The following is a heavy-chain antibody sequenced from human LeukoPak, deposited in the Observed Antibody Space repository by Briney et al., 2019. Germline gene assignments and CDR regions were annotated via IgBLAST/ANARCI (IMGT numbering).Heavy chain of an antibody. D-gene: IGHD3-3*01. Sequence: GSLRLSCLASGFNFGGYAMSWVRQAPGKGLEWVGFIRSKTYAGTTDYAASVKGRFTISRADSNSIAYLQMNSLKTEDTAVYYCTRARRFLGLYYMDVWGKGTTVTVSS. CDR1: GFNFGGYA. V-gene: IGHV3-49*04. CDR2: IRSKTYAGTT. J-gene: IGHJ6*03. CDR3: TRARRFLGLYYMDV.